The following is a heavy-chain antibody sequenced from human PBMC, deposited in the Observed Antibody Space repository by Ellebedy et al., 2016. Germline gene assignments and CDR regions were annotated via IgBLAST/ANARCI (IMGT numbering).Heavy chain of an antibody. CDR3: SKGPRFEDWFEP. Sequence: GGSLRLSCTASGFNFDVYGMHWVRQAPAKGLEWVALISFDGKTKYYADSVRGRFTISRDNSKKPLYLEMHSLRGADTAIYYCSKGPRFEDWFEPWGQGTLVTVS. J-gene: IGHJ5*02. CDR1: GFNFDVYG. V-gene: IGHV3-30*18. CDR2: ISFDGKTK.